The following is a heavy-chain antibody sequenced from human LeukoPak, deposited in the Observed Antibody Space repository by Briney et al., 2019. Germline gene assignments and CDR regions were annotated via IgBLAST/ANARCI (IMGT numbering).Heavy chain of an antibody. Sequence: GGSLRLSCVASGFTFSSYSMNWVRQAPGKGLEWVSSISSSSSYIYYADSVKGRFTISRDNTKNSLYLQMNSLRAEDTAVYYCAKDRGYYDSGDAFDIWGQGTMVTVSS. J-gene: IGHJ3*02. CDR1: GFTFSSYS. D-gene: IGHD3-22*01. CDR2: ISSSSSYI. CDR3: AKDRGYYDSGDAFDI. V-gene: IGHV3-21*04.